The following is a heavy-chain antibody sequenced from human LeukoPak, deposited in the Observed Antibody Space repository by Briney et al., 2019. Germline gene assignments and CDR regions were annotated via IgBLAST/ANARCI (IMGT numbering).Heavy chain of an antibody. CDR2: IYTSGST. CDR1: GGSISSGSYY. D-gene: IGHD3-10*01. V-gene: IGHV4-61*02. CDR3: ARVGARGDAFDI. Sequence: SETLSLTCTVSGGSISSGSYYWSWVRQPAGKGLEWIGRIYTSGSTNYNPSLKSRVTISVDTSKNQFSLKLSSVTAADTAVYYCARVGARGDAFDIWGQGTMVTVSS. J-gene: IGHJ3*02.